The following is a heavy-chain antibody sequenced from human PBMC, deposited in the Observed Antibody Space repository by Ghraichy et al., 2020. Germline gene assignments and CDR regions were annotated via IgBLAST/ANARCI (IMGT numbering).Heavy chain of an antibody. Sequence: LSLTCAASGFTFSSYWMHWVRQAPGKGLVWVSRIYIDGSGTRYADFVKGRFTISRDNAKNTLYLQMNSLRAEDTAVYYCVRVIVAKDAFDIWGQGTMVTVSS. CDR3: VRVIVAKDAFDI. D-gene: IGHD5-12*01. J-gene: IGHJ3*02. CDR2: IYIDGSGT. CDR1: GFTFSSYW. V-gene: IGHV3-74*01.